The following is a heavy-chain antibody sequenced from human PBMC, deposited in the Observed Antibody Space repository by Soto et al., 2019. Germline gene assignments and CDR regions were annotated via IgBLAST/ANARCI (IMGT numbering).Heavy chain of an antibody. J-gene: IGHJ4*02. CDR2: IKPNSGDT. CDR1: GYSFTGYY. Sequence: ASVKVSCKTSGYSFTGYYLHWVRQAPGQGLEWMGWIKPNSGDTNYAQKFQGRVSMTRDTSISTAYMKLSGLRSDDTAVYYCARGFLYCSDGSYHVEFWGQGTLVIVSS. D-gene: IGHD2-15*01. CDR3: ARGFLYCSDGSYHVEF. V-gene: IGHV1-2*02.